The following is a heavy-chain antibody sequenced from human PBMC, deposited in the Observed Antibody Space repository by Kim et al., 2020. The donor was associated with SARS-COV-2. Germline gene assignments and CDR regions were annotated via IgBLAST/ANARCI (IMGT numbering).Heavy chain of an antibody. CDR2: IYYSGST. Sequence: SETLSLTCTVSGGSISSGGYYWSWIRQHPGKGLEWIGYIYYSGSTYYNPSLKSRVTISVDTSKNQFSLKLSSVTAADTAVYYWARGDYGDYARYWGQGTLVTVSS. V-gene: IGHV4-31*03. D-gene: IGHD4-17*01. CDR1: GGSISSGGYY. CDR3: ARGDYGDYARY. J-gene: IGHJ4*02.